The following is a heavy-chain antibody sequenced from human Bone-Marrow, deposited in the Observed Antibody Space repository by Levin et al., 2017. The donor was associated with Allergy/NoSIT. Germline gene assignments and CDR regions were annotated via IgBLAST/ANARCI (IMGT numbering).Heavy chain of an antibody. CDR1: GFHFNSYA. CDR3: AKDQDMGIHYYYYAMDV. CDR2: MSYDGGNE. D-gene: IGHD2-15*01. V-gene: IGHV3-30*18. Sequence: GGSLRLSCAASGFHFNSYAMHWVRQAPGKGLEWVAVMSYDGGNEYYAESVKGRFSISRDKSKGTLYLQLNSLIPEDTAVYHCAKDQDMGIHYYYYAMDVWGQGTTVTVSS. J-gene: IGHJ6*02.